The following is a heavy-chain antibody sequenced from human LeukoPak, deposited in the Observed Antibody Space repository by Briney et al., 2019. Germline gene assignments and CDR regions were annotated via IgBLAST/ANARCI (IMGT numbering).Heavy chain of an antibody. V-gene: IGHV3-7*01. J-gene: IGHJ4*02. CDR2: IKQDGSQK. Sequence: GRSLRLSCAASGFTFSSYGMHWVRQAPGKGLERVASIKQDGSQKYYGDSVKGRFTISRDNAKNSLYLQMNSLRAEDTAFYYCAKDDNSWSLDYWGQGTLVTVSS. CDR1: GFTFSSYG. CDR3: AKDDNSWSLDY. D-gene: IGHD6-13*01.